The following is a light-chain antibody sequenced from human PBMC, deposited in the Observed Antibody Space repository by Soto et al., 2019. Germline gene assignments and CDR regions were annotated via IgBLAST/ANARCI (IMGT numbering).Light chain of an antibody. CDR2: GAS. CDR1: QPLNNN. V-gene: IGKV3-15*01. J-gene: IGKJ5*01. Sequence: EIVMTPSPATPSVSPGDRATLSCRAGQPLNNNVAWYQHKPGQAPRLLIYGASTRATGISARFSGSGSGTEFTLTISSLQSEDFAVYYCQQYEKWPPSITFGQGTRLEIK. CDR3: QQYEKWPPSIT.